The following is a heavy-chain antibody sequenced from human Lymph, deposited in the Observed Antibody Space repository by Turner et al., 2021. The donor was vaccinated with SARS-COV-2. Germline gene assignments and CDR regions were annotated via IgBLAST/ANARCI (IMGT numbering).Heavy chain of an antibody. Sequence: EVQLVESGGGLIQPGGSLRLSCAASGVTVSSNYMSWVRQAPGKGVEWVSVIYSGGSTYYADSVKGRFTISRDNSKNTLYLQMNSLRAEDTAVYYCARDLMEVGGMDVWGQGTTVTVSS. V-gene: IGHV3-53*01. CDR2: IYSGGST. CDR3: ARDLMEVGGMDV. J-gene: IGHJ6*02. D-gene: IGHD3-3*01. CDR1: GVTVSSNY.